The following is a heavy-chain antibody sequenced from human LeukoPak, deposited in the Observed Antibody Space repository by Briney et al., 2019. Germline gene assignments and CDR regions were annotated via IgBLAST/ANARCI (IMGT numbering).Heavy chain of an antibody. J-gene: IGHJ3*01. V-gene: IGHV3-33*01. CDR3: ARGPYYNPSDLFPL. CDR2: MWTDRSDK. Sequence: PGGSLRLSCAASGFIFRNFAMQWVRQAPGKGLEWVGVMWTDRSDKYYADSVKGRFTISRDNSRNALYLQMNSLRAEDTAVYYLARGPYYNPSDLFPLWGQGTVVTVFS. CDR1: GFIFRNFA. D-gene: IGHD3-10*01.